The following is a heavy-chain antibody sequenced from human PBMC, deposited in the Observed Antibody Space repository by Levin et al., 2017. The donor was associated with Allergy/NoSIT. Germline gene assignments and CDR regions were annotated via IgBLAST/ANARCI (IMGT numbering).Heavy chain of an antibody. D-gene: IGHD4-11*01. V-gene: IGHV3-72*01. J-gene: IGHJ4*02. CDR3: TRAATGNYISDY. Sequence: RAGGSLRLSCAASGFIFSDYYMDWVRQAPGEGLEWIARSRNKARSYTTEYAASVKDRFSVSRDDSTSSLFLQMNSLKTDDTAVYFCTRAATGNYISDYWGQGTLVTVSS. CDR2: SRNKARSYTT. CDR1: GFIFSDYY.